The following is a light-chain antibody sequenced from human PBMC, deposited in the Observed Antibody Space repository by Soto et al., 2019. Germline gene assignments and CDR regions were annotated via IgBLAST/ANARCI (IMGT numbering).Light chain of an antibody. CDR3: AAWDDSLSGFYV. J-gene: IGLJ1*01. V-gene: IGLV1-47*01. Sequence: QAVVTQPPSASGTPGQRVTMSCSGSSSNIGSNYVYWYQQLPGTAPKLLIFRNNQRPSGVPDRFSGSKSGTSASLAISGLRSEDDGYYYCAAWDDSLSGFYVFGTGTKLTVL. CDR1: SSNIGSNY. CDR2: RNN.